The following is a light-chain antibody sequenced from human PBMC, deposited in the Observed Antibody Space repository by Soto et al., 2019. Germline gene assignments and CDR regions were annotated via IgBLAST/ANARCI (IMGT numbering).Light chain of an antibody. J-gene: IGLJ7*01. CDR2: EDN. V-gene: IGLV6-57*03. Sequence: NFMLTQPHSVSESPGKTVTISCTRSSGSIASNYVQWYQQRPGSAPTTVIYEDNQRPSGVPDRFSGSIDSSSNSASLTISGLKTEDEGDYYCQSYDSSNLAVFGGGTHLTVL. CDR1: SGSIASNY. CDR3: QSYDSSNLAV.